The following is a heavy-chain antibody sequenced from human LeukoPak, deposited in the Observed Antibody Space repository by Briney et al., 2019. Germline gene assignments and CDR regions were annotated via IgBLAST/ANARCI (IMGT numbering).Heavy chain of an antibody. CDR1: GYTFTSYG. CDR2: INPSGGST. CDR3: ARVSVPAARGGDYYYMDV. D-gene: IGHD2-2*01. V-gene: IGHV1-46*01. J-gene: IGHJ6*03. Sequence: ASVKVSCKASGYTFTSYGISWVRQAPGQGLEWMGIINPSGGSTSYAQKFQGRVTMTRDTSTSTVYMELSSLRSEDTAVYYCARVSVPAARGGDYYYMDVWGKGTTVTVSS.